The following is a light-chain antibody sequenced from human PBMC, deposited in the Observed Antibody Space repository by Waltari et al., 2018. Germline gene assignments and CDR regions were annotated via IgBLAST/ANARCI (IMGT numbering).Light chain of an antibody. Sequence: HSALAQPASVSGSPGQSITISCTGTSSDVGGYNYVSWYQQHPGKAPRLMIYDVNNRPSGVSQRFSGSKSGNTASLTISGLQAEDEADYYCSSFTRTNSWVFGGGTKLTVL. J-gene: IGLJ3*02. CDR3: SSFTRTNSWV. CDR2: DVN. CDR1: SSDVGGYNY. V-gene: IGLV2-14*03.